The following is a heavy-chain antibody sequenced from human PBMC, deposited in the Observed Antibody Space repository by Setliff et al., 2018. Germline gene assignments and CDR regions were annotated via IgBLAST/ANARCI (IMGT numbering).Heavy chain of an antibody. CDR3: ARDPRDGSSSPMADN. Sequence: PGGSLRLSCGASGFIFNTYGMHWVRQVPGKGLAWVSQINPDATTTYYADSVKGRFTISRDNAKTTLYLQMNSLRVEDTAVYFCARDPRDGSSSPMADNWGQGTLVTVSS. CDR1: GFIFNTYG. D-gene: IGHD3-10*01. CDR2: INPDATTT. V-gene: IGHV3-74*01. J-gene: IGHJ4*02.